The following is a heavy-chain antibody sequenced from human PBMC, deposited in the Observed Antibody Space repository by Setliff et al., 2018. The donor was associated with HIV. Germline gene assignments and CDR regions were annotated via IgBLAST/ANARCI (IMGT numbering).Heavy chain of an antibody. Sequence: GSGPTLVNPTQTLTLTCTFSGFSLSTSGVGVGWIRQPPGKALEWLALIYWADDKRYSPSLESRLTITKDTSKNQVVLTMTNMDPVDTATYYCAHSYCSSTSCYPHYYYYMDVWGKGTTVTVSS. CDR1: GFSLSTSGVG. CDR3: AHSYCSSTSCYPHYYYYMDV. CDR2: IYWADDK. D-gene: IGHD2-2*01. V-gene: IGHV2-5*02. J-gene: IGHJ6*03.